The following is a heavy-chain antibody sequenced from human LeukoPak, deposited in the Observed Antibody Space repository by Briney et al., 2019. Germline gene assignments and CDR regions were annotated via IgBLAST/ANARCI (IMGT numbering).Heavy chain of an antibody. CDR2: IKSKTDGGTT. J-gene: IGHJ4*02. V-gene: IGHV3-15*01. CDR1: GFTFSRYW. Sequence: PGGSPRLSCAASGFTFSRYWMSWVRQAPGKGLEWVGRIKSKTDGGTTDYAAPVEGRFTISRDDSKNTLYLQMNSLKTEDTAVYYCTSLCYDFWSGYSAFDYWGQGTLVTVSS. D-gene: IGHD3-3*01. CDR3: TSLCYDFWSGYSAFDY.